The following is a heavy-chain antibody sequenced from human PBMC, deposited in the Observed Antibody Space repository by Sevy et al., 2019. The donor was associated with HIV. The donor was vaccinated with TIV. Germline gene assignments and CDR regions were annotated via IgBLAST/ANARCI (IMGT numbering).Heavy chain of an antibody. Sequence: SQTLSLTCAISGDSVSSNNVAWNWIRQSPSRGLEWLGRTYYMSRWYNDYALPVKSRITINPDTSKNPFSLQLNSVTPEDTAVYYCARGAQSAFDIWGQGTMVTVSS. CDR2: TYYMSRWYN. CDR1: GDSVSSNNVA. J-gene: IGHJ3*02. CDR3: ARGAQSAFDI. V-gene: IGHV6-1*01.